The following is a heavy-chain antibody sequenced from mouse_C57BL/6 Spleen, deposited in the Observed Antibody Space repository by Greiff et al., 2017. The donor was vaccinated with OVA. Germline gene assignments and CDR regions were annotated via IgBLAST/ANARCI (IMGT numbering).Heavy chain of an antibody. CDR3: AREDYYGSSPHYFDY. Sequence: VQLQQSGPELVKPGASVKISCKASGYAFSSSWMTWVKQRPGKGLEWIGRIYPGDGDTNYNGKFKGKAPLTADKSSSTAYMQLSSLTSEDSAVYFCAREDYYGSSPHYFDYWGQGTTLTVSS. CDR2: IYPGDGDT. D-gene: IGHD1-1*01. V-gene: IGHV1-82*01. J-gene: IGHJ2*01. CDR1: GYAFSSSW.